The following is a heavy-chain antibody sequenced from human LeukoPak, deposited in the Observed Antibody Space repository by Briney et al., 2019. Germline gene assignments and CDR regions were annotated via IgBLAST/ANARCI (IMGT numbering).Heavy chain of an antibody. V-gene: IGHV3-74*01. CDR1: GFTFSTYW. Sequence: PGGSLRLSCAASGFTFSTYWMHWVRQAPGKGLVWVSRINPDGSSTSYADSVKGRFTISRDNAKNTLYLQLNSLRGDDTAVYYCARGGLEPVDYWGQGTLVTVSS. CDR2: INPDGSST. D-gene: IGHD1-1*01. J-gene: IGHJ4*02. CDR3: ARGGLEPVDY.